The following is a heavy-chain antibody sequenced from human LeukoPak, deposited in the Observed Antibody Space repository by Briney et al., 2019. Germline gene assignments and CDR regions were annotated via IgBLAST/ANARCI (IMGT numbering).Heavy chain of an antibody. J-gene: IGHJ4*02. D-gene: IGHD4-17*01. CDR1: GFTVSSNY. CDR2: IYSGGST. Sequence: GGSLRLSCAASGFTVSSNYMSWVRQAPGKGLEWVSVIYSGGSTYYADSVKGRFTISRDNSKNTLYLQMNSLRAEDTAVYYCAKDPSSYGDYGGFDYWGQGTLVTVSS. V-gene: IGHV3-66*02. CDR3: AKDPSSYGDYGGFDY.